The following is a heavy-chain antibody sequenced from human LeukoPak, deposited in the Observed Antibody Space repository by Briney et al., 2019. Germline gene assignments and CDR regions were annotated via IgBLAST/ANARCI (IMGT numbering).Heavy chain of an antibody. V-gene: IGHV1-18*01. J-gene: IGHJ3*02. Sequence: GASVKVSCKASGYTFTSYGISRVRQAPGQGLEWMGWISAYNGNTNYAQKPQGRVTMTTDTSTSTAYMELRSLRSDDTAVYYCARVEWELPLDAFDIWGQGTMVTVSS. CDR1: GYTFTSYG. CDR2: ISAYNGNT. CDR3: ARVEWELPLDAFDI. D-gene: IGHD1-26*01.